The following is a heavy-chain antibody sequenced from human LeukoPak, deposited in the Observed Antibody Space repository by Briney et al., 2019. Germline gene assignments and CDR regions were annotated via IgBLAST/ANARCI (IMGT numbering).Heavy chain of an antibody. CDR3: ASRIAAALDY. J-gene: IGHJ4*02. CDR2: IYPGDSDT. D-gene: IGHD6-13*01. Sequence: GESLKISCKGSGYSFTCYWIGWVRQMPGKGLEWMGIIYPGDSDTRYSPSFQGQVAISADKSISTAYLQWSSLRASDTAMYYCASRIAAALDYWGQGTLVTVSS. CDR1: GYSFTCYW. V-gene: IGHV5-51*01.